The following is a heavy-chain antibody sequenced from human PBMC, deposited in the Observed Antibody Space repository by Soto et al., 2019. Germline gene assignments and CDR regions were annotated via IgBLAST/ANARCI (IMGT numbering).Heavy chain of an antibody. D-gene: IGHD7-27*01. CDR3: ARRWGRTFDY. Sequence: QVQLQESGPGLVKPSETLSLTCTVSGGSISSYYWSWIRQPPGKGLEWIGYIYYSGSTNYNPSLKTSVTIPVDTSKNQFSLKLSSVTAADTAVYYCARRWGRTFDYWGQGTLVTVSS. V-gene: IGHV4-59*08. CDR2: IYYSGST. J-gene: IGHJ4*02. CDR1: GGSISSYY.